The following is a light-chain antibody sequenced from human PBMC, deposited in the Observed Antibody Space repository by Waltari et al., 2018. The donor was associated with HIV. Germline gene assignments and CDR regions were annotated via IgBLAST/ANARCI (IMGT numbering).Light chain of an antibody. V-gene: IGKV1-8*01. CDR2: SAT. J-gene: IGKJ2*01. CDR3: QQYYSFST. Sequence: AIRLTQSPSSFAASTGDRVTINCRASQSIANFLAWYQQHPGKAPKLLIHSATTLQNGVPSRLNGTGSEADFSLTMTCLQPDDFATDVCQQYYSFSTFGQGTKLEIK. CDR1: QSIANF.